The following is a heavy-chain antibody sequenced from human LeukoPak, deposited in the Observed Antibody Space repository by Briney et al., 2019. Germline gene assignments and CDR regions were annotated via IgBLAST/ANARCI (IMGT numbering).Heavy chain of an antibody. J-gene: IGHJ6*03. D-gene: IGHD6-13*01. CDR2: IYYSGST. Sequence: SETLSLTCTVSGGSISSYYWSWIRQPPGKGLEWIGYIYYSGSTNYNPSLKSRVTISVDTSKNQFSLKLSSVTAADTAVYYCARALGASSGYSSSPYYYYYYMDVWGKGTTVTVSS. CDR3: ARALGASSGYSSSPYYYYYYMDV. V-gene: IGHV4-59*01. CDR1: GGSISSYY.